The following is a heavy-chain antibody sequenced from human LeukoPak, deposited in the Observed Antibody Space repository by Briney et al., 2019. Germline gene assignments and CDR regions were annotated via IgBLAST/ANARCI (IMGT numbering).Heavy chain of an antibody. CDR2: IYSGGST. V-gene: IGHV3-53*01. CDR1: GFTVSSNY. J-gene: IGHJ3*02. Sequence: GGSLRLSCAASGFTVSSNYMSWVRQAPGKGLEWVSVIYSGGSTYYADSVKGRFTISRDNSKNTLYLQMNSLRAEDTAVYYCARGFYVDTAMGDAFDIWGQGTMVTVSS. D-gene: IGHD5-18*01. CDR3: ARGFYVDTAMGDAFDI.